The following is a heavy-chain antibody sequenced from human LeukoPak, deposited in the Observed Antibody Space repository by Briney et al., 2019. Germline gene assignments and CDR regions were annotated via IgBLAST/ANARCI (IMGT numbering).Heavy chain of an antibody. D-gene: IGHD6-13*01. CDR1: GYTFTTYA. CDR2: INSGYGNT. Sequence: ASVKVSCKASGYTFTTYAIHWVRQAPGQRLERMGWINSGYGNTKYSQKFQGRVTITSDTSASTAYMELRSLTSEETAIYYCARDSYMAAADAWFYPWGQGTLVTVSS. CDR3: ARDSYMAAADAWFYP. V-gene: IGHV1-3*01. J-gene: IGHJ5*02.